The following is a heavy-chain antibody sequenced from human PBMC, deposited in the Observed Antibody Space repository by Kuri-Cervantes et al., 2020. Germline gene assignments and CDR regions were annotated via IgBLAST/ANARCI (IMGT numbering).Heavy chain of an antibody. Sequence: GGSLRLSCKASGYTFTGYYMHWVRQAPGQGLEWMGWINPNSGGTNYAQKFQGRVTMTRDTSISTAYMELSRLRSDDTAVYYCARGVAKWELRLVGMDVWGQGTTVTVSS. CDR2: INPNSGGT. CDR1: GYTFTGYY. CDR3: ARGVAKWELRLVGMDV. D-gene: IGHD1-26*01. J-gene: IGHJ6*02. V-gene: IGHV1-2*02.